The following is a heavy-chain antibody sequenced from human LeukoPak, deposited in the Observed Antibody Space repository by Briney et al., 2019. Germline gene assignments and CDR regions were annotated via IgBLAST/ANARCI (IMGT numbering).Heavy chain of an antibody. D-gene: IGHD3-22*01. V-gene: IGHV4-4*02. Sequence: PSETLSVTCAVSGGSISSGNWWSWVRQPPGKGLEWIGEINHSGSTNYNPSLKSRVTISVDTSKNQFSLKLSSVTAADTAVYYCARGGSSGYRTFYYYYGMDVWGQGTTVTVSS. CDR1: GGSISSGNW. J-gene: IGHJ6*02. CDR2: INHSGST. CDR3: ARGGSSGYRTFYYYYGMDV.